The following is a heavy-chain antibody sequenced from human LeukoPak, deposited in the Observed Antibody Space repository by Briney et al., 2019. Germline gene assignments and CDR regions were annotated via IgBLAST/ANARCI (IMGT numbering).Heavy chain of an antibody. V-gene: IGHV4-59*01. J-gene: IGHJ4*02. CDR3: ARVNRAVAAALDY. D-gene: IGHD6-13*01. Sequence: SETLSLTCIVSGGXIYTYYCSWIRQSPGKGLGWIGYIYHSGSTNYNPSLKSRVTISVDTSKNQFSLKLSSVTAADTAVYYCARVNRAVAAALDYWGQGTLVTVSS. CDR1: GGXIYTYY. CDR2: IYHSGST.